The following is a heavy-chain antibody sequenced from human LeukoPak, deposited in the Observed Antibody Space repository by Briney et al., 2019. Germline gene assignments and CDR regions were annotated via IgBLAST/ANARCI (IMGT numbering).Heavy chain of an antibody. CDR3: ARSLPGVTTYYFDF. D-gene: IGHD4-17*01. V-gene: IGHV4-4*07. CDR1: GGAMTNYY. CDR2: IYATTESA. Sequence: SETLSLTCTVSGGAMTNYYWSWIRQPAGKGLEWIGQIYATTESANYNPSLKSRITMSIDTSIKQFSLKLNSVTAADTAVYYCARSLPGVTTYYFDFWGQGTLVTVSS. J-gene: IGHJ4*02.